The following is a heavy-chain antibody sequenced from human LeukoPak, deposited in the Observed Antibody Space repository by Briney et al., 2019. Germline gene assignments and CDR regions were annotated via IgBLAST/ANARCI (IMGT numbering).Heavy chain of an antibody. CDR1: GFTFSTYA. J-gene: IGHJ4*02. V-gene: IGHV3-23*01. D-gene: IGHD5-18*01. CDR3: ARGGGSYGYIVPFDY. CDR2: ISSTGGST. Sequence: GGSLRLSCVASGFTFSTYAMSWVRQAPGKGLEWVSSISSTGGSTYYADSVKGRFTVSRDNSKNTLYLQMNSLRADDTALYYCARGGGSYGYIVPFDYWGRGTLVTVSS.